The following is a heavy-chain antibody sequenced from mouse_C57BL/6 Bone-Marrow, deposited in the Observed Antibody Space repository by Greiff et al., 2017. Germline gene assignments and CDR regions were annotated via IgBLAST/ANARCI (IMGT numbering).Heavy chain of an antibody. CDR2: IDPSDSYT. V-gene: IGHV1-59*01. CDR1: GYTFTSYW. D-gene: IGHD2-5*01. Sequence: QVQLQQPGAELVRPGTSVKLSCKASGYTFTSYWMHWVKQRPGQGLEWIGVIDPSDSYTNYNQKFKGQATLTVDTSSSPAYMQLSSLTSEDSAVYYCARPTILTFDVWGTGTTVTVSS. CDR3: ARPTILTFDV. J-gene: IGHJ1*03.